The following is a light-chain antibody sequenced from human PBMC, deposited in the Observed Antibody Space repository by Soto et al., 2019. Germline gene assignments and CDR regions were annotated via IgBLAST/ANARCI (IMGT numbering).Light chain of an antibody. CDR2: DVS. J-gene: IGLJ1*01. V-gene: IGLV2-11*01. CDR3: ASYVTFYV. Sequence: QSTLTQPRSVSGSPGQSVTISCTGIRSDVVGGYNYVSWYQQHPGKAPKLMIYDVSKRPSGVPDRFSGSRSGNTASLSISGLQAEDEADYYCASYVTFYVFGTGTKLTVL. CDR1: RSDVVGGYNY.